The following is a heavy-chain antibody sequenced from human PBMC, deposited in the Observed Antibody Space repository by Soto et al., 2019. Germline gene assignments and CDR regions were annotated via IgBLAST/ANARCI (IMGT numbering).Heavy chain of an antibody. J-gene: IGHJ4*02. CDR3: ARGPPERTHDY. V-gene: IGHV1-18*01. CDR1: GYTFSDYG. Sequence: ASVKVSCKTSGYTFSDYGISWVRQAPGQGLERMGWISAKNGNTNFAQKFRGRVTMITDTSTNTVYMELRNLRLDDTAVYYCARGPPERTHDYWGQGHLVTVSS. CDR2: ISAKNGNT.